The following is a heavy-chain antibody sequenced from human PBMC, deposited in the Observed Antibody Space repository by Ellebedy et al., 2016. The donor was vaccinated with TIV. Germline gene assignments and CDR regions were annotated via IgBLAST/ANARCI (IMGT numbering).Heavy chain of an antibody. D-gene: IGHD5-12*01. Sequence: GGSLRLXXAASGFTFSSYSMNWVRQAPGKGLEWVSSIITISDYIYYADSVKGRFTISRDNAKNSLFLQMNSLRAEDTAVYYCARYRGREDLDPWGQGTLVTVSS. J-gene: IGHJ5*02. V-gene: IGHV3-21*01. CDR3: ARYRGREDLDP. CDR2: IITISDYI. CDR1: GFTFSSYS.